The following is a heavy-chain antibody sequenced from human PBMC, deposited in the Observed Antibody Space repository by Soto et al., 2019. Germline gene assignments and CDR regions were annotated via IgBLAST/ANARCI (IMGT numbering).Heavy chain of an antibody. Sequence: QLQLQESGSGLVKPSQTLSLTCAVSGGSISSGGYSWSWIRQPPGKGLEWIGYIYHSGSTYYNPSLKSRVTISVDRSKNQFSLKLSSVTAADTAVYYCARGAPQPTYYYYSSGLEILGFDYWSQGTLVTVSS. CDR3: ARGAPQPTYYYYSSGLEILGFDY. J-gene: IGHJ4*02. V-gene: IGHV4-30-2*01. D-gene: IGHD3-22*01. CDR1: GGSISSGGYS. CDR2: IYHSGST.